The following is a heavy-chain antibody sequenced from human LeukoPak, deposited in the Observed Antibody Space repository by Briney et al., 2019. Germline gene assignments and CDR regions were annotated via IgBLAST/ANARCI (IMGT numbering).Heavy chain of an antibody. D-gene: IGHD2-2*01. CDR3: ARSHTSWSSYYYYYYYMDV. Sequence: GGSLRLSCAASGFTFSSYWMSWVRQAPGKGLEWVANIKQDGSEKYYVDSVKGRFTISRDNAKNSLYLQMNSLRAEDTAVYYCARSHTSWSSYYYYYYYMDVWGKGTTVTVSS. V-gene: IGHV3-7*01. CDR1: GFTFSSYW. CDR2: IKQDGSEK. J-gene: IGHJ6*03.